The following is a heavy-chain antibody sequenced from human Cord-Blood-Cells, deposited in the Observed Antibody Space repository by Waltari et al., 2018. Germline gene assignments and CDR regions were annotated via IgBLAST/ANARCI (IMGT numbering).Heavy chain of an antibody. CDR3: ARVAMTTVTTGVLDY. D-gene: IGHD4-17*01. J-gene: IGHJ4*02. V-gene: IGHV4-4*02. CDR2: IYHSGST. Sequence: QVQLQESGPGLVKPSGTLSLTCAVSGGSISSSNWWSWVRQPPGTGLEWIGEIYHSGSTNDNPSLKGRVTISVDKSKNQFSLKLSSVTAADTAVYYCARVAMTTVTTGVLDYWGQGTLVTVSS. CDR1: GGSISSSNW.